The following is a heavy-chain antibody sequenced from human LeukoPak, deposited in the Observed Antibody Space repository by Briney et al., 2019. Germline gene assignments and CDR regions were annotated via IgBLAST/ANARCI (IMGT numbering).Heavy chain of an antibody. D-gene: IGHD3-10*01. Sequence: ASAKVSCKASGYTFTGYYMHWVRQAPGQGLEWMGWINPNSGGTNYAQKFQGRVTMTRNTSISTAYMELSSLRSEDTAVYYCARDYYGSKGFDPWGQGTLVTVSS. CDR1: GYTFTGYY. J-gene: IGHJ5*02. CDR2: INPNSGGT. V-gene: IGHV1-2*02. CDR3: ARDYYGSKGFDP.